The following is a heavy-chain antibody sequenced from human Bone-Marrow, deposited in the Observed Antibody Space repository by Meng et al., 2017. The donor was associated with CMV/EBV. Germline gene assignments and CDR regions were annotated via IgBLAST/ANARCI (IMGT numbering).Heavy chain of an antibody. D-gene: IGHD6-19*01. CDR3: ARHAPGIAVADAFDI. Sequence: SQTLSLTCAVYGGSFSGYYWSWIRQPPGKGLEWIGEINHSGSTNYNPSLKSRVTISVDTSKNQFSLKLSSVTAADTAVYYCARHAPGIAVADAFDIWGQGTIVTVSS. V-gene: IGHV4-34*01. CDR2: INHSGST. J-gene: IGHJ3*02. CDR1: GGSFSGYY.